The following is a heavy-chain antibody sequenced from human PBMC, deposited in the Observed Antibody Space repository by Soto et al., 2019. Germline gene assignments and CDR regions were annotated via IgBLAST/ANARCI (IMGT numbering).Heavy chain of an antibody. Sequence: GGSLRLSCAASGFTFSSYSMNWVRQAPGKGLEWVSSISSSSSYIYYADSVKGRFTISRDNAKNSLYLQMNSLRAEDTAVYYCARDGRITGTEIDYWGQGTLVTVSS. D-gene: IGHD1-7*01. CDR2: ISSSSSYI. CDR1: GFTFSSYS. J-gene: IGHJ4*02. V-gene: IGHV3-21*01. CDR3: ARDGRITGTEIDY.